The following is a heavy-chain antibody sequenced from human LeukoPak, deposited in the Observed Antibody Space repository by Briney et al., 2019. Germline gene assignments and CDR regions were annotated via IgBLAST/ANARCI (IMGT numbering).Heavy chain of an antibody. Sequence: GGSLRLSCAASGFTFSNAWMSWVRQAPGKGLEWVGRIKSKTDGGTTDYAAPVKGRFTISRDDSKNTLYLQMNSLKTEDTAVYYCAKDDGDYAKGYYFDYWGQGTLVTVSS. CDR3: AKDDGDYAKGYYFDY. J-gene: IGHJ4*02. CDR2: IKSKTDGGTT. CDR1: GFTFSNAW. D-gene: IGHD4-17*01. V-gene: IGHV3-15*01.